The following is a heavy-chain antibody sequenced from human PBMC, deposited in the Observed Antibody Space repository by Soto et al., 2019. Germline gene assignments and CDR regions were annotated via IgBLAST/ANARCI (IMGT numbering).Heavy chain of an antibody. CDR1: GVSISSGGYS. D-gene: IGHD2-2*01. CDR3: ARVPARLGAFDI. V-gene: IGHV4-30-2*01. Sequence: SETLSLTCAVSGVSISSGGYSWSWIRQPPGKGLEWIGYIYDSGSSYYNPSLKSRVTISLDRSKNQFSLKLSSVTAADTAVYYCARVPARLGAFDIWGQGTMVTVSS. J-gene: IGHJ3*02. CDR2: IYDSGSS.